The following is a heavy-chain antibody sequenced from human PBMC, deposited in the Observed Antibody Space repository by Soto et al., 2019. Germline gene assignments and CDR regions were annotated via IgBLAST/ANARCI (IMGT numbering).Heavy chain of an antibody. Sequence: QVQLVESGGGLVKPGGSLRLSCAASGFTFSDSFMSWSRQTPGKGLEWVSYISGSGGNIYYADSVRGRFTISRDNAKNSVYLKVYSLRAEDAAVFYWAGDQGPNYMAVWCKGDTVTVS. J-gene: IGHJ6*03. CDR2: ISGSGGNI. CDR1: GFTFSDSF. CDR3: AGDQGPNYMAV. V-gene: IGHV3-11*01.